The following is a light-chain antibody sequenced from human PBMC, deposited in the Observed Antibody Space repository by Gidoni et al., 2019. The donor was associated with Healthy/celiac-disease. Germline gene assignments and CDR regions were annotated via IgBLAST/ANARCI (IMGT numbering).Light chain of an antibody. J-gene: IGLJ3*02. CDR1: SSDVGGYNY. Sequence: CTGTSSDVGGYNYVSWYQQHPGKAPKLMIYEVSNRPSGVSNRFSGSKSGNTASLTISGLQAEDEADYYCSSYTSSSTRVFGGGTKLTVL. CDR3: SSYTSSSTRV. V-gene: IGLV2-14*01. CDR2: EVS.